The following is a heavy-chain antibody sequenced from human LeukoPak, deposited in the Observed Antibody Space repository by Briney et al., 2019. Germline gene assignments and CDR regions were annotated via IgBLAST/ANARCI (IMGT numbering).Heavy chain of an antibody. V-gene: IGHV1-2*02. CDR1: GYTFTGFY. CDR3: ARPTHRLTVTTAIDY. J-gene: IGHJ4*02. D-gene: IGHD4-17*01. CDR2: INPKNGAT. Sequence: ASVKVSCKPSGYTFTGFYIHLVRQAPGQGLQWMGWINPKNGATKYSQNFRGRVTMTRDTSIDTAYMELSSLTSDDTAIYYCARPTHRLTVTTAIDYWGQGTLVTVSS.